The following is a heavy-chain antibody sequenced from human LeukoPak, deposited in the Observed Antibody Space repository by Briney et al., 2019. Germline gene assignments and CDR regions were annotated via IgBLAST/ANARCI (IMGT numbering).Heavy chain of an antibody. D-gene: IGHD5-12*01. Sequence: SETLSLTCTVSGGSISSGDYHWSWIRQPPGKGLEWIGYIYYSGSTYYNPSLKSRVTISVDTSKNRFSLKLSSVTAADTAVYYCARSIISGYPKYYFDYWGQGTLVTVSS. CDR3: ARSIISGYPKYYFDY. CDR2: IYYSGST. CDR1: GGSISSGDYH. V-gene: IGHV4-30-4*01. J-gene: IGHJ4*02.